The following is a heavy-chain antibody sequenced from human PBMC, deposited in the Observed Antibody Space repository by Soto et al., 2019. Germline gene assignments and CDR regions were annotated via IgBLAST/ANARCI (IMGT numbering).Heavy chain of an antibody. J-gene: IGHJ6*02. CDR1: GYTFTGYY. Sequence: GASVKVSCKASGYTFTGYYMHWVRQAPGQGLEWMGWINPNSGGTNYAQKFQGWVTMTRDTSISTAYMELSRLRSDDTAVYYCARVRDLNYDILTGSRDYYYYGMDVWGQGTTVTVSS. CDR3: ARVRDLNYDILTGSRDYYYYGMDV. D-gene: IGHD3-9*01. CDR2: INPNSGGT. V-gene: IGHV1-2*04.